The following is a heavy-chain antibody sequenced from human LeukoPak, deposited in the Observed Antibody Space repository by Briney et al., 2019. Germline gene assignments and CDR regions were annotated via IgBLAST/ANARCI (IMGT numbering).Heavy chain of an antibody. CDR2: INHSGST. D-gene: IGHD3-16*01. V-gene: IGHV4-34*01. CDR1: GGSFSGYY. J-gene: IGHJ4*03. Sequence: SETLSLTCAVYGGSFSGYYWSWIRQPPGKGLEWIGEINHSGSTNYNPSLKSRVTISVDTSKNQFSLRLSSVTAADTAVFYCASLRVPGYFDYWGQGTLVTVSS. CDR3: ASLRVPGYFDY.